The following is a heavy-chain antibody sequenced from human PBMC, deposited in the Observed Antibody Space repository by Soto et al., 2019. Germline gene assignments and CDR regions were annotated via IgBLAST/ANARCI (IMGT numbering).Heavy chain of an antibody. V-gene: IGHV1-58*01. D-gene: IGHD6-6*01. CDR1: GFTFTSSA. CDR2: IVVGSGNT. CDR3: AGSSSRVDYYYYYGMDV. Sequence: GASVKVSCKASGFTFTSSAVQWVRQARGQRLEWIGWIVVGSGNTNYAQKFQERVTITRDMSTSTAYMELSSLRSEDTAVYYCAGSSSRVDYYYYYGMDVWGQGTTVTVSS. J-gene: IGHJ6*02.